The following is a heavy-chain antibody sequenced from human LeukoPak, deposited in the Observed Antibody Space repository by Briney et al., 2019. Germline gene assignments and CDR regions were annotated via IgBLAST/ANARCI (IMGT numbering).Heavy chain of an antibody. D-gene: IGHD3-10*01. CDR1: GGPISSNSHY. J-gene: IGHJ4*02. CDR2: IYYSGTT. CDR3: AGASFYGSGTYYQRADY. V-gene: IGHV4-39*07. Sequence: SETLSLTCTVSGGPISSNSHYWGWIRQPPGKGLEWIGTIYYSGTTYYNPSLKNRVTLSVDTSKNQFSLKATSVTAADTAVYYCAGASFYGSGTYYQRADYWGQGTLVTVSS.